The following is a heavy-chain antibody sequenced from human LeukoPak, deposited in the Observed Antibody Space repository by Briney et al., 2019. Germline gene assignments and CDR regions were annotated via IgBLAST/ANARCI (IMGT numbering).Heavy chain of an antibody. CDR3: ARDTYYDSSGYDY. CDR1: GYTFTGYY. J-gene: IGHJ4*02. Sequence: ASVKVSCKASGYTFTGYYMLWVRQAPGQGLEWMGWINPNSGGTHYAQKFQGRVTMTRDTSISTAYMELSRLRSDDTAVYYCARDTYYDSSGYDYWGQGTLVTVSS. CDR2: INPNSGGT. D-gene: IGHD3-22*01. V-gene: IGHV1-2*02.